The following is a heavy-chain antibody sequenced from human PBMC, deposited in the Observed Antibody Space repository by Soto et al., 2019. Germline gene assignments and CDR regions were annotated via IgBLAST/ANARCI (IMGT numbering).Heavy chain of an antibody. CDR1: GASVNTGDHY. D-gene: IGHD1-7*01. V-gene: IGHV4-30-4*01. J-gene: IGHJ1*01. CDR2: IFYIGDT. Sequence: VQLQGSGPGLVKPSQTLSLTCTVSGASVNTGDHYWSYIRQPPGKGLEWLGYIFYIGDTYYNPSLKSRATISLHTCRKQFSLTLTSVADSDTAVYYCVGAGTTDDFWGQGTLVTVSS. CDR3: VGAGTTDDF.